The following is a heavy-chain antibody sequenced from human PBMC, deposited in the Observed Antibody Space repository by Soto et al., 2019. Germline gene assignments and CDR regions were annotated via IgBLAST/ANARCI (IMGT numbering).Heavy chain of an antibody. V-gene: IGHV3-30-3*01. J-gene: IGHJ6*02. D-gene: IGHD4-17*01. CDR3: ARPAATVIFYSGMDV. CDR1: GFTFSDYA. CDR2: ISFDGSNE. Sequence: GGSLRLSCAASGFTFSDYAMHWVRQAPGKGLEWVAIISFDGSNEHYADSVQGRFTISRDNSENTLYLQMNSLRADDTAVYYCARPAATVIFYSGMDVWGQGTTVTAP.